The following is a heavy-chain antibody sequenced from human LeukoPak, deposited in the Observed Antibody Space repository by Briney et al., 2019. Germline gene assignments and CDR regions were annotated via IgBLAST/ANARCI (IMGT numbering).Heavy chain of an antibody. J-gene: IGHJ5*02. Sequence: SVKVSCKASGGTFSSYAISWVRQAPGQGLEWMGGIIPIFGTANYAQKFQDRVTITADESTSTAYMELSSLRSEDTAVYYCARDLVTTGYNWFDPWGQGTPVTVSS. CDR3: ARDLVTTGYNWFDP. CDR2: IIPIFGTA. CDR1: GGTFSSYA. D-gene: IGHD4-17*01. V-gene: IGHV1-69*13.